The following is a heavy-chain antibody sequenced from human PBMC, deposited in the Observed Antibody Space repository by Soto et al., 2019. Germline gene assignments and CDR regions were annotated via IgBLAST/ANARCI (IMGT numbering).Heavy chain of an antibody. V-gene: IGHV1-69*13. Sequence: ASVKVSCKASGGTFSSYAISWVRQAPGQGLEWMGGIIPIFGTANYAQKFQGRVTITADESTSTAYMELSSLRSEDTAVYYCARYRRSSSSAGFDYWGQGTLVTVSS. D-gene: IGHD6-6*01. CDR1: GGTFSSYA. J-gene: IGHJ4*02. CDR3: ARYRRSSSSAGFDY. CDR2: IIPIFGTA.